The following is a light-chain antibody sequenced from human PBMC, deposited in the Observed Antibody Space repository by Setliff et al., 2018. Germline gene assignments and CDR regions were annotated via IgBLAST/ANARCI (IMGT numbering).Light chain of an antibody. V-gene: IGLV2-14*03. CDR2: DVS. Sequence: QSALTQAASVSGSPGQSITISCTGTSSDIGVYNYVSWYQQHPGKAPKLMIYDVSRRPSGVSNRFSGSKSANTAPLTISGLQAEDEADYYCVSYTNSATLVFGGGTKVTVL. CDR1: SSDIGVYNY. CDR3: VSYTNSATLV. J-gene: IGLJ2*01.